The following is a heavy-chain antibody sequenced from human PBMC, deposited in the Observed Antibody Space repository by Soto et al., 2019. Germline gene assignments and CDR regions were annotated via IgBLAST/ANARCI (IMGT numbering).Heavy chain of an antibody. D-gene: IGHD2-2*01. CDR1: GFTFSSYA. Sequence: GGSLRLSCAASGFTFSSYAMSWVRQAPGKGLEWVSAISGSGGSTYYADSVKGRFTISRDNSKNTLYLQMNSLRAEDTAVYYCANCYCSSTSCPHGGAGWFDPWGQGTLVTVSS. CDR3: ANCYCSSTSCPHGGAGWFDP. V-gene: IGHV3-23*01. CDR2: ISGSGGST. J-gene: IGHJ5*02.